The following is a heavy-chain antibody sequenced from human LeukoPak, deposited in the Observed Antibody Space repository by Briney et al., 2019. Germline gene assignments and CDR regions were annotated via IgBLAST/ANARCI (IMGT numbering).Heavy chain of an antibody. J-gene: IGHJ4*02. CDR3: ARYYYGSGTPFY. Sequence: GGSLRLSCAASGFIFSSYWMSWVRQVPGKGLEWVANINQDGSEKHYVDSVKGRFTISRDNAKTSLYLQMNSLRAEDTAVYYCARYYYGSGTPFYWGQGTLVTVSS. CDR1: GFIFSSYW. D-gene: IGHD3-10*01. CDR2: INQDGSEK. V-gene: IGHV3-7*01.